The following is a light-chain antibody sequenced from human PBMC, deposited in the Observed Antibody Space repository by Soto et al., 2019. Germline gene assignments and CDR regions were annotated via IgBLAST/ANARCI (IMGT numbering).Light chain of an antibody. V-gene: IGKV3-20*01. CDR2: LTS. J-gene: IGKJ4*01. Sequence: EIVLTQSPGTLSLSPGETATLSCRASQNVNNNYMAWYQQKPGLAPRLLIYLTSSRATGVPDRFSGSGSGTDFTLTITGTQPYDFAGYYCQQLGATPLTFDGGTRVEIK. CDR1: QNVNNNY. CDR3: QQLGATPLT.